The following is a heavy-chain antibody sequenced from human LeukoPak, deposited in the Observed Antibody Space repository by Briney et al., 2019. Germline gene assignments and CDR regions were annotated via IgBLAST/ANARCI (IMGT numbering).Heavy chain of an antibody. CDR2: ISGSGGST. CDR1: GFTFSSYA. D-gene: IGHD3-9*01. V-gene: IGHV3-23*01. CDR3: AKVVGYDILTGYYPGGDY. J-gene: IGHJ4*02. Sequence: GGSLRLSCAVSGFTFSSYAMSWVRQAPGKGLEWVSAISGSGGSTYYADSVKGRFTISRDNSKNTLYLQMNSLRAENTAVYYCAKVVGYDILTGYYPGGDYWGQGTLVTVSS.